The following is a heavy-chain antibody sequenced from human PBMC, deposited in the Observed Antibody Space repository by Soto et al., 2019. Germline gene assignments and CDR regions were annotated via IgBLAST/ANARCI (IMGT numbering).Heavy chain of an antibody. J-gene: IGHJ3*02. CDR1: GFTFTSSA. Sequence: GASVKVSCKASGFTFTSSAVQWVRQARGQRLEWIGWIVVGSGNTNYAQKFQERVTITRDMSTSTAYMELSSLRSEDTAVYYCARANILTGYYILPGAFDIWGQGTMVTVSS. D-gene: IGHD3-9*01. V-gene: IGHV1-58*01. CDR2: IVVGSGNT. CDR3: ARANILTGYYILPGAFDI.